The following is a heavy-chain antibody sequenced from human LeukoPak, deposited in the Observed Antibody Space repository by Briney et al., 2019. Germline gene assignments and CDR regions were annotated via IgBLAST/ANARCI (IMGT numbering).Heavy chain of an antibody. Sequence: KPGGSLRLSCAASGFTFSSYSMNWVRQAPGKGLEWVSSISSSSYIYYADSAKGRFTISRDNAKNSLYLQMNSLRAEDTAVYYCARIGSSSYDYWGQGTLVTVSS. J-gene: IGHJ4*02. CDR3: ARIGSSSYDY. D-gene: IGHD6-6*01. V-gene: IGHV3-21*01. CDR2: ISSSSYI. CDR1: GFTFSSYS.